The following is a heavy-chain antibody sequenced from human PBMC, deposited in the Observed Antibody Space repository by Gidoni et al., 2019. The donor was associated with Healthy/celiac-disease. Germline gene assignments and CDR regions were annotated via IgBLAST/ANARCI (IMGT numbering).Heavy chain of an antibody. D-gene: IGHD2-15*01. J-gene: IGHJ3*02. CDR3: ARVDPIVVVAYAFDI. V-gene: IGHV3-30-3*01. Sequence: QVQLVGSGGGVVQPGRSLRLSCAASGFPFSSYAMHRVRQAPGKGLEWVAVMSYDGSNKYYADSVKGRFTISRDNSKNTLYLQMNSLRAEDTAVYYCARVDPIVVVAYAFDIWGQGTMVTVSS. CDR2: MSYDGSNK. CDR1: GFPFSSYA.